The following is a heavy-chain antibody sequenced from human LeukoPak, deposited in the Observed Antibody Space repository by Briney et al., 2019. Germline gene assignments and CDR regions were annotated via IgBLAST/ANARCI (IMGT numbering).Heavy chain of an antibody. CDR3: AREGDGLWFGEHQFDY. V-gene: IGHV4-4*07. CDR2: IYTSGST. D-gene: IGHD3-10*01. CDR1: GGSISSYY. Sequence: SETLSLTCTVSGGSISSYYWSWIRQPAGKGLEWIGRIYTSGSTNYNPSLKSRVTMSVDTSKNQFSLKLSSVTAADTAVYYCAREGDGLWFGEHQFDYWGQGTLVTVSS. J-gene: IGHJ4*02.